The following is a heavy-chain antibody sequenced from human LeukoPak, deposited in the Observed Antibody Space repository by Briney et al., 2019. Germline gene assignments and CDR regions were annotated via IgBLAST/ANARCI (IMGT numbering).Heavy chain of an antibody. CDR2: ISYDGSNK. CDR1: GLTFSSYA. CDR3: AKDLLYYGPGTYYNAAEYFQF. J-gene: IGHJ1*01. Sequence: GRSLRLSCAASGLTFSSYAMHWVRQAPGKGLEWVSVISYDGSNKDYADSVKGRFTISRDNSRNTLSLQMNSLRPEDTAVYYFAKDLLYYGPGTYYNAAEYFQFWGQGTQVTVSS. D-gene: IGHD3-10*01. V-gene: IGHV3-30*18.